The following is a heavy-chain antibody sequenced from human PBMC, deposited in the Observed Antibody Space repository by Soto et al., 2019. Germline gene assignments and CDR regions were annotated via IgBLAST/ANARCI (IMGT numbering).Heavy chain of an antibody. J-gene: IGHJ4*02. Sequence: QLQLQESGPGLVKPSETLSLTCTVSGGSISSSSYYWGWIRQPPGKGLEWIGSIYYSGSTYYNPSLKSRVPNAVDTSKHQFSLKLSSVTAADPAVYYCARHLRVFGVVIIGYFDYWGQGTLVTVSS. D-gene: IGHD3-3*01. CDR1: GGSISSSSYY. CDR3: ARHLRVFGVVIIGYFDY. V-gene: IGHV4-39*01. CDR2: IYYSGST.